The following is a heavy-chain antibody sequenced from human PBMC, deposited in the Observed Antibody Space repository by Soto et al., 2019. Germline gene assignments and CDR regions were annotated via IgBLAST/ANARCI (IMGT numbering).Heavy chain of an antibody. V-gene: IGHV4-34*01. CDR2: INHSGST. J-gene: IGHJ5*02. D-gene: IGHD6-19*01. CDR3: ARVEQQVAGTPNWFDP. CDR1: GGSFSGYY. Sequence: QVQLQQWGAGLLKPSETLSLTCAVYGGSFSGYYWSWIRQPPGKGLEWIGEINHSGSTNYNPSLKRRVTISVDTSKNQFSLKLSSVTAADTAVYYCARVEQQVAGTPNWFDPWGQGTLVTVSS.